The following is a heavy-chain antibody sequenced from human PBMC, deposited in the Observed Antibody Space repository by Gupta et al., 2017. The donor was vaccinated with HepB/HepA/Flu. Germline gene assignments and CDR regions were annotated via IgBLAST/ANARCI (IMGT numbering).Heavy chain of an antibody. J-gene: IGHJ3*02. D-gene: IGHD2-15*01. CDR3: ASPRRSEDIGSGFDI. Sequence: EVQLVQSGAEVKNPGESLKISCKGSGYTFNTYWIGWVRQMPGTSLEWMGTIYPLDYDIRYSSACQGQVTISDDKYMMTADLQWSSLKDSDSAIYYCASPRRSEDIGSGFDIWGQGITVTVSS. CDR2: IYPLDYDI. CDR1: GYTFNTYW. V-gene: IGHV5-51*01.